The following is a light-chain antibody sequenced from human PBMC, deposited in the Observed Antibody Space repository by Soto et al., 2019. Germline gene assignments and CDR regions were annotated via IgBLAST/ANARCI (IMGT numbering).Light chain of an antibody. CDR3: QQSYSTIT. V-gene: IGKV1-39*01. CDR2: AAS. Sequence: IQITQSPSSLSASVGDRVTITCRASQGIRNDLGWYQQKPGKAPKLLIYAASSLQSGVPSRFSGSGSGTDFTLTISSLQPEDFATYYCQQSYSTITFGQGTRLEIK. CDR1: QGIRND. J-gene: IGKJ5*01.